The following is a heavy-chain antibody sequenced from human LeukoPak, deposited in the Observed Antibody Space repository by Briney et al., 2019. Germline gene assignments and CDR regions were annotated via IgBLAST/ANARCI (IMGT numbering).Heavy chain of an antibody. CDR3: ARNIPHYDSSGYYTGSAFDI. CDR1: GYTFTSYA. V-gene: IGHV1-8*03. D-gene: IGHD3-22*01. J-gene: IGHJ3*02. CDR2: MNPNSGNT. Sequence: ASVKVSCKASGYTFTSYAMNWVRQAPGQGLEWMGWMNPNSGNTGYAQKFQGRVTITRNTSISTAYMELSSLRSEDTAVYYCARNIPHYDSSGYYTGSAFDIWGQGTMVTVSS.